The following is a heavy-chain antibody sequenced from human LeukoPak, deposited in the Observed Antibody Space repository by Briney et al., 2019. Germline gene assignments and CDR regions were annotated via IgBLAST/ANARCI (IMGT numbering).Heavy chain of an antibody. CDR2: ISAYNGNT. J-gene: IGHJ4*02. D-gene: IGHD2-21*02. CDR1: GYTFTSYG. CDR3: ARVPPAYCGGDCYSGY. V-gene: IGHV1-18*01. Sequence: ASVKVSCKASGYTFTSYGISWVRQAPGQGLEWMGWISAYNGNTNYAQKLQGRVTMTTDTSTSTDYMELRSLRSDVTAVYYCARVPPAYCGGDCYSGYWGQGTLVTVSS.